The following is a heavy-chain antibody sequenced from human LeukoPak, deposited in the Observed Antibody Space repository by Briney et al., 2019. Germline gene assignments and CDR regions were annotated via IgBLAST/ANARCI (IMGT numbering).Heavy chain of an antibody. CDR2: INHSGST. D-gene: IGHD3/OR15-3a*01. Sequence: SSETLSLTCAVYGGSFSDSFSDYYWSWIRQPPGRGLEWIGEINHSGSTSYNPSLKSRVTILVDTSKNQFSLRLTSVTAADTAVYYCARQTGSGLFILPGGQGTLVTVSS. CDR3: ARQTGSGLFILP. V-gene: IGHV4-34*01. CDR1: GGSFSDSFSDYY. J-gene: IGHJ4*02.